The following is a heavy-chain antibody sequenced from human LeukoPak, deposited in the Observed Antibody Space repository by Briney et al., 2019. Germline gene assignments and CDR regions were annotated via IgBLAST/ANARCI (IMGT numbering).Heavy chain of an antibody. V-gene: IGHV3-64*01. D-gene: IGHD2-21*02. Sequence: GGSLRLSCAASGFTFSSYAMHWVRQAPGKGLEYVSAISSNGGSTYYANSVKGRFTISRDNSKNTLYLQMGSLRAEDMAVYYCAKDPCGGDFPCYFDYWGQGTLVTVSS. CDR3: AKDPCGGDFPCYFDY. J-gene: IGHJ4*02. CDR2: ISSNGGST. CDR1: GFTFSSYA.